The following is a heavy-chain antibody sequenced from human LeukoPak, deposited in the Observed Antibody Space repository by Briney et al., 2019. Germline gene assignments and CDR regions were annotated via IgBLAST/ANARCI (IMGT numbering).Heavy chain of an antibody. D-gene: IGHD2-15*01. J-gene: IGHJ4*02. CDR2: IYYSGTT. V-gene: IGHV4-39*01. Sequence: SETLFLTCTVSGGSITSSPYYWGWIRQAPGKALEWIANIYYSGTTAYNPSLKSRVTISVDTPKNQFSLELTSVTAADTAVYYCARLSSVTYCSGGSCSRGGYDYWGQGTLVTVSS. CDR3: ARLSSVTYCSGGSCSRGGYDY. CDR1: GGSITSSPYY.